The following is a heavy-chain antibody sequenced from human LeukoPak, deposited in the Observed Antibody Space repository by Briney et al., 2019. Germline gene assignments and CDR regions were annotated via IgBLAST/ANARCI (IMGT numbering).Heavy chain of an antibody. J-gene: IGHJ2*01. D-gene: IGHD4-17*01. V-gene: IGHV4-34*01. CDR1: GGSFSGYY. CDR2: INHSGST. CDR3: ARVDYGDYGNEHFDL. Sequence: TLSLTCAVYGGSFSGYYWSWIRQPPGKGLEWIGEINHSGSTNYNPSLKSRVTISVDTSKNQFSLKLSSVTAADTAVYYCARVDYGDYGNEHFDLWGRGTLVTVSS.